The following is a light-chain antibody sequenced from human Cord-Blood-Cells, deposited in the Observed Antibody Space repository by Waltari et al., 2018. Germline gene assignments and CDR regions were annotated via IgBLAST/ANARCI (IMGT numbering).Light chain of an antibody. CDR3: QQYDNLPIFT. Sequence: DILMTQSPSSLSASVGDRVTITCQASQDISNYLNWYQQKPGKAPKLLIYDASNLETGVPSRFSGSGSGTDFTFTISSLQPEDIATYYCQQYDNLPIFTFGPGTKVDIK. CDR1: QDISNY. J-gene: IGKJ3*01. CDR2: DAS. V-gene: IGKV1-33*01.